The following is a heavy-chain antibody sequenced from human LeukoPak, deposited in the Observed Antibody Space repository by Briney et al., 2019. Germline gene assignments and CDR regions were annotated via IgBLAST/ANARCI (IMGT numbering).Heavy chain of an antibody. CDR3: ARVQRVKFPLKYYFDY. J-gene: IGHJ4*02. Sequence: SVKVSCKASGGTFSSHIVNWVRQAPGQGLEWMGGVIPIFATPDYAQRFQGRVTISADKSTNTAYMELSNLRSEDTAVYYCARVQRVKFPLKYYFDYWGQGTLVTVSS. CDR1: GGTFSSHI. V-gene: IGHV1-69*06. CDR2: VIPIFATP. D-gene: IGHD3-10*01.